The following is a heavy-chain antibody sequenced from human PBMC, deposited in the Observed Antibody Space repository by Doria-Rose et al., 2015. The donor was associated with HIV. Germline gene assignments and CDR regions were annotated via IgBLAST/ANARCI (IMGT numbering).Heavy chain of an antibody. V-gene: IGHV3-21*01. Sequence: VQLVQSGGGLVRPGGSLRLSCATSGFTFSSHRINWVRQAPGTGLEGVSSISSTSAYIHYADSVRGRFTISRDNARNSLYLQMDSLRAEDTAIYYCATGVTLDYWGQGTLVTVSS. D-gene: IGHD3-10*01. CDR1: GFTFSSHR. J-gene: IGHJ4*02. CDR3: ATGVTLDY. CDR2: ISSTSAYI.